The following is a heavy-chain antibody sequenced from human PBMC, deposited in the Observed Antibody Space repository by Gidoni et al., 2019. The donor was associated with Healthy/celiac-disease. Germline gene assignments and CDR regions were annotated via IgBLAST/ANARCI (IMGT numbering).Heavy chain of an antibody. V-gene: IGHV4-39*01. J-gene: IGHJ4*02. CDR2: IYYSGST. CDR1: GGSISSSSYY. D-gene: IGHD3-10*02. CDR3: ASTDVEMLVFDY. Sequence: QLQLQESGPGLVKPSETLSLTCTVTGGSISSSSYYWGWLRQPPGKGLEWIGSIYYSGSTYYTPSLKRRVTISVDTSKNQFSLKLSSVTAADTAVYYCASTDVEMLVFDYWGQGTLVTVSS.